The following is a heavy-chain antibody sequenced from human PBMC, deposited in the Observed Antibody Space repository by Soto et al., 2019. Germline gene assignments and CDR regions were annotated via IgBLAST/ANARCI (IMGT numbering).Heavy chain of an antibody. CDR3: AKDLDVFTRVAGTREGDAFDI. V-gene: IGHV3-23*01. J-gene: IGHJ3*02. Sequence: EVQLLESGGGLVQPGGSLRLSCAASGFTFSSYAMSWVRQAPGKGLEWVSAISGSGGSTYYADSVKGRFTISRDNSKNTLYLQMNSLRAEDTAVYYCAKDLDVFTRVAGTREGDAFDIWGQGTMVTVSS. CDR2: ISGSGGST. D-gene: IGHD6-19*01. CDR1: GFTFSSYA.